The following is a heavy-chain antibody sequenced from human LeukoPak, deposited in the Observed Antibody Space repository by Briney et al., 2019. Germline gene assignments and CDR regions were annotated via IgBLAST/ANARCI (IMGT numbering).Heavy chain of an antibody. CDR3: AIRVSASRSNIPFDY. CDR1: GGSISSSSYY. Sequence: SETLSLTCTVSGGSISSSSYYWGWIRQPPGKGLEWIGSIYYSGSTYYNPSLKSRVTISVDTSKNQFSLKLSSVTAADTAVYYCAIRVSASRSNIPFDYWGQGTLVTVS. D-gene: IGHD2/OR15-2a*01. CDR2: IYYSGST. V-gene: IGHV4-39*07. J-gene: IGHJ4*02.